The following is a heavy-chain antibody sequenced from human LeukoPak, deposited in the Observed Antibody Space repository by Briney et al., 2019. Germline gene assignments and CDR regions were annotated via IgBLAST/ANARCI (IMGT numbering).Heavy chain of an antibody. D-gene: IGHD3-3*01. J-gene: IGHJ4*02. CDR1: GFTFSSHW. V-gene: IGHV3-7*03. CDR2: IRPDGSEE. Sequence: PGGSLRLSCAASGFTFSSHWMSWVRQAPGKGLEWVASIRPDGSEEYYMDSVKGRFTISRDNAKNSLYLQMNSLRAEDTAVYYCAKALVRGVVILPWDYWGQGTLVTVSS. CDR3: AKALVRGVVILPWDY.